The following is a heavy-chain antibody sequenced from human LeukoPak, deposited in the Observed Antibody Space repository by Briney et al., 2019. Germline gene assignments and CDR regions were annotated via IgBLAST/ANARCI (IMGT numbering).Heavy chain of an antibody. D-gene: IGHD6-13*01. Sequence: GASVKVSCKASGGTFSSYAISWVRQAPGQGLEWMGGIIPIFGTANYAQKFQGRVTITADKSTSTAYMELSSLRSEDTAVYYCATGYSSSWLMGYWGQGTLVTVSS. CDR1: GGTFSSYA. J-gene: IGHJ4*02. V-gene: IGHV1-69*06. CDR2: IIPIFGTA. CDR3: ATGYSSSWLMGY.